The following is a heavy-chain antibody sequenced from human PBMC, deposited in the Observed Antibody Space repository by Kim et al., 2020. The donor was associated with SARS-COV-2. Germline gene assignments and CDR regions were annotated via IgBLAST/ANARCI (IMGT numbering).Heavy chain of an antibody. CDR2: IYYSGST. CDR1: GGSISSSSYY. CDR3: ARLIQTPRGWFDP. J-gene: IGHJ5*02. V-gene: IGHV4-39*01. Sequence: SETLSLTCTVSGGSISSSSYYWGWIRQPPGKGLEWIGSIYYSGSTYYNPSLKSRVTISVDTSKNQFSLKLSSVTATDTAVYYCARLIQTPRGWFDPWGQGTLVTVSS.